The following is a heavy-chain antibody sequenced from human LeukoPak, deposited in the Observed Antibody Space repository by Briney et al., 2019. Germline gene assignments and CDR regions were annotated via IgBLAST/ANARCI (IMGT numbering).Heavy chain of an antibody. CDR3: ARDAPGNTALDY. V-gene: IGHV3-74*01. Sequence: GGSLRLSCAASGFSFSSYMNWVRQAPGKGLVWVSRINGYGSSTDFADSVKGRFTISRDNAKNTLYLQMNSLRAEDTAVYYCARDAPGNTALDYWGQGTLVTVSS. J-gene: IGHJ4*02. CDR2: INGYGSST. CDR1: GFSFSSY. D-gene: IGHD5-18*01.